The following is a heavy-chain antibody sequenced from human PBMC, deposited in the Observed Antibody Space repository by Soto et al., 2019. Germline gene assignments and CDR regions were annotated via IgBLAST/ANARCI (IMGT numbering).Heavy chain of an antibody. CDR3: ARSLTEGYCTITGCYTRPLYGMDV. Sequence: GASVEVSCKASGYTFSGYYIHWLRQAPGQGLEWMGWINPNSGGTNYAQKFQGRVTVTRDTPTSTAYMELSRLTSDDTAVYYCARSLTEGYCTITGCYTRPLYGMDVWGQGTPVTVYS. CDR2: INPNSGGT. J-gene: IGHJ6*02. D-gene: IGHD2-2*02. V-gene: IGHV1-2*02. CDR1: GYTFSGYY.